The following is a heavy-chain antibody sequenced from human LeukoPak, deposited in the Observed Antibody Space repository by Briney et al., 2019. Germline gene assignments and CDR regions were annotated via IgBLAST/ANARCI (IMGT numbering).Heavy chain of an antibody. J-gene: IGHJ3*02. V-gene: IGHV4-34*01. CDR3: ARKHPRGAFDI. Sequence: SETLSFTCAVYGGSFSGYYWSWIRQPPGKGLEWIGEINHSGSTNYNPSLKSRVTISVDTSKNQFSLKLSSVTAADTAVYYCARKHPRGAFDIWGQGTMVTVSS. CDR2: INHSGST. D-gene: IGHD3-10*01. CDR1: GGSFSGYY.